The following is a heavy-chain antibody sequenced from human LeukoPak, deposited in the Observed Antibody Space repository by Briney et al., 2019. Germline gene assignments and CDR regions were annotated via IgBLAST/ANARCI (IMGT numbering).Heavy chain of an antibody. J-gene: IGHJ4*02. CDR2: ISWNSGSI. V-gene: IGHV3-9*01. D-gene: IGHD3-22*01. CDR1: GFTFDDYA. CDR3: AKGPQGYYDSSGYPDY. Sequence: QPGGSLRLSCAASGFTFDDYAMHWVRQAPGKGLEWVSGISWNSGSIGYADSVKGRFTISRDSAKNSLYLQMNSLRAEDTALYYCAKGPQGYYDSSGYPDYWGQGTLVTVSS.